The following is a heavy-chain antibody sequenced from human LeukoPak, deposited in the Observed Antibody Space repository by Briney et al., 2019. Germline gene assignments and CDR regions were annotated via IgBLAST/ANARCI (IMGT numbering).Heavy chain of an antibody. V-gene: IGHV3-74*01. CDR3: ATPVPHGSDPSLYYYYMDV. CDR1: GFIISRHW. CDR2: IDTDESNR. J-gene: IGHJ6*03. D-gene: IGHD3-10*01. Sequence: PGGSLRLSCAASGFIISRHWMHWVRQAPGKGLVWVSRIDTDESNRNYADSVKGRFTIYRDNAKNILYLQMNSLRAEDTAVYYCATPVPHGSDPSLYYYYMDVWGKGATVTISS.